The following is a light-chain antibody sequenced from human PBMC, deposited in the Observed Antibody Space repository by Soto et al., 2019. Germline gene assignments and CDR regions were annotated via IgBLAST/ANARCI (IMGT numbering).Light chain of an antibody. J-gene: IGLJ1*01. CDR2: DDD. V-gene: IGLV3-21*02. CDR1: DIARKT. Sequence: SYELTQPPSVSVAPGQTARITCGGNDIARKTVHWYQQKPGQAPVLGVYDDDERPSGIPERFSGSNSGNTATLTISRVEAGDEADYYCQVWDISSDHHVCGTGSKVTVL. CDR3: QVWDISSDHHV.